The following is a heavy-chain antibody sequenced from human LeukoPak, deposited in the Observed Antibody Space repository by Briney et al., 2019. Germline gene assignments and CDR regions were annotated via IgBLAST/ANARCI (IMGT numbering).Heavy chain of an antibody. Sequence: GGSLRLSCAASGFTFSGYAMSWVRQAPGKGLEWVSAVSHSGDSTYYADSVKGRFTISRDISKNTLYLQMNSLRAEDTALYYCARGMRSYGYGYYFDYWGQGTLVTVSS. CDR3: ARGMRSYGYGYYFDY. CDR1: GFTFSGYA. D-gene: IGHD5-18*01. V-gene: IGHV3-23*01. CDR2: VSHSGDST. J-gene: IGHJ4*02.